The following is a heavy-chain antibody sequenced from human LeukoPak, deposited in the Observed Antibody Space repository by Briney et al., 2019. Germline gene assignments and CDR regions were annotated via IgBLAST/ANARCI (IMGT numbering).Heavy chain of an antibody. CDR3: ARGQYCGGDCYHYYYGMDV. J-gene: IGHJ6*02. Sequence: ASVSVSYRASGYTFTVYYMHGVRQAPGQGGGRGGWINPKSGGTNYAQKFQGRVTMTRDTSISTAYMELSRLRSDHTAVYYCARGQYCGGDCYHYYYGMDVWGQGTTVTVSS. CDR1: GYTFTVYY. V-gene: IGHV1-2*02. D-gene: IGHD2-21*02. CDR2: INPKSGGT.